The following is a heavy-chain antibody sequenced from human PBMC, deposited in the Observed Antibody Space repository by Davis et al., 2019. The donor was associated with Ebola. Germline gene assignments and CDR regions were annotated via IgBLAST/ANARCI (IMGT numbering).Heavy chain of an antibody. V-gene: IGHV3-73*01. D-gene: IGHD4-17*01. J-gene: IGHJ4*02. CDR1: GFTFSSYA. CDR3: TTTTVTIDY. CDR2: IRSKANSYAT. Sequence: PGGSLRLSCAASGFTFSSYAMHWVRQASGKGLEWVGRIRSKANSYATAYAASVKGRFTISRDDSKNTAYLQMNSLKTEDTAVYYCTTTTVTIDYWGQGTLVTVSS.